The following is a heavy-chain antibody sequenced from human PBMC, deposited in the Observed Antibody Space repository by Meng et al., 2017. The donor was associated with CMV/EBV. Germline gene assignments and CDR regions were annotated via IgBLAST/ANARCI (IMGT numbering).Heavy chain of an antibody. CDR2: IYSGDST. Sequence: AASGFPFRSTYIGWFRQPPRKGLEWVSVIYSGDSTYYADSVKGRFTISRDNSKNTLYLQMNSLRAEDTAVYYCARVMEWGATNFDYWGQGTLVTVSS. V-gene: IGHV3-53*01. CDR1: GFPFRSTY. J-gene: IGHJ4*02. D-gene: IGHD1-26*01. CDR3: ARVMEWGATNFDY.